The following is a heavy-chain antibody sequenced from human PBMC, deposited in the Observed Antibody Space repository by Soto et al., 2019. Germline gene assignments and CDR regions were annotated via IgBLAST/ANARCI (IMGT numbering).Heavy chain of an antibody. V-gene: IGHV1-46*02. Sequence: ASVKVSCKASGYTLNTYYMHWVRQAPGQGPEWMGIINPRGGSTTYAQNFQDRVTMTRDTSSSTVYMELSSLRSEDTAVYYCARGGGFSPYYYNLDVWGQRTTVTVSS. J-gene: IGHJ6*02. CDR1: GYTLNTYY. CDR3: ARGGGFSPYYYNLDV. D-gene: IGHD2-15*01. CDR2: INPRGGST.